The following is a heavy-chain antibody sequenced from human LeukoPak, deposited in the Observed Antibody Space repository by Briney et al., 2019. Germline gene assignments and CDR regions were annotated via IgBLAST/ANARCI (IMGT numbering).Heavy chain of an antibody. CDR2: TYISGST. CDR1: GVSVSSGSYY. V-gene: IGHV4-61*02. J-gene: IGHJ4*02. D-gene: IGHD3-3*01. CDR3: ARNRMDFWSGFTTFDY. Sequence: PSETLSLTCTVSGVSVSSGSYYWSWIRQSAGKGLEWLGRTYISGSTKYNPSLKGRVTLSMDTSKNQFSLKLSSVTAADTAVYYCARNRMDFWSGFTTFDYWGQGTLVTVSS.